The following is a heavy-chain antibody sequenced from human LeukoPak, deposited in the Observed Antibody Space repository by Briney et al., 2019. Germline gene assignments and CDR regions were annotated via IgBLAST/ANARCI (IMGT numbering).Heavy chain of an antibody. Sequence: GGSLRLSCAASGFTFSSYSMNWVRQAPGKGLEWVSSISSSSSYIYYADSVKGRFTISRDNAKNSLYLQMNSLRAEDTAVYYCARYRHPIQLWSLDAFDIWGQGTMVTVSS. V-gene: IGHV3-21*01. CDR1: GFTFSSYS. CDR3: ARYRHPIQLWSLDAFDI. D-gene: IGHD5-18*01. J-gene: IGHJ3*02. CDR2: ISSSSSYI.